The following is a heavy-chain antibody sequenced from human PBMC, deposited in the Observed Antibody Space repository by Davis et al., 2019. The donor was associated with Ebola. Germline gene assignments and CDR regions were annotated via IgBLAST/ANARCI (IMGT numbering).Heavy chain of an antibody. CDR1: GFTLDDYA. D-gene: IGHD6-13*01. CDR2: ISWNSGSI. V-gene: IGHV3-9*01. Sequence: SLKISCAASGFTLDDYAMHWVRQAPGKGLEWVSGISWNSGSIGYADSVKGRFTISRDNAKNSLYLQMNSLRAEDTALYYCAKAAAAGTGVFDYWGQGTLVTVSS. CDR3: AKAAAAGTGVFDY. J-gene: IGHJ4*02.